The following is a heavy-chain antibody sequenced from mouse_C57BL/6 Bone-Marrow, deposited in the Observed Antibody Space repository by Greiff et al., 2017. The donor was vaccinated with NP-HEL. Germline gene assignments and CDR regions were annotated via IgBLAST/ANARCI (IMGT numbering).Heavy chain of an antibody. CDR2: ISDGGSYT. CDR1: GFTFSSYA. V-gene: IGHV5-4*03. D-gene: IGHD1-1*01. CDR3: ASPLMTTVVAPAY. Sequence: EVKLMESGGGLVKPGGSLKLSCAASGFTFSSYAMSWVRQTPEKRLEWVATISDGGSYTYYPDNVKGRFTISRDNAKNNLYLQMSHLKSEDTAMYYCASPLMTTVVAPAYWGQGTLVTVSA. J-gene: IGHJ3*01.